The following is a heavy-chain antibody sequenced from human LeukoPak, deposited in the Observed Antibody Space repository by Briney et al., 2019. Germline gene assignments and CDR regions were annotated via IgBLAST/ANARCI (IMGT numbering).Heavy chain of an antibody. CDR2: ISHIGST. CDR1: DGSISNYY. Sequence: SETLSLTCSVSDGSISNYYWNWIRQTPGKGLEWIGYISHIGSTNYNPSLKSRLTISVDRSKNQFSLKLSSVTAADTAVYYCARGDDGYYYVAQRTNAFDIWGQGTMVTVSS. J-gene: IGHJ3*02. CDR3: ARGDDGYYYVAQRTNAFDI. V-gene: IGHV4-59*01. D-gene: IGHD3-22*01.